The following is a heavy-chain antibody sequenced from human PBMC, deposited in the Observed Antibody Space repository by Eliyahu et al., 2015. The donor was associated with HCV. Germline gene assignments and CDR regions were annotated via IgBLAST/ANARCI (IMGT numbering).Heavy chain of an antibody. D-gene: IGHD6-19*01. V-gene: IGHV3-13*05. J-gene: IGHJ6*02. CDR2: IGTAGDP. CDR3: ARGGFRGGWHYYYYYYGMDV. Sequence: EVQLVESGGGLVQPGGSLRLSCAASGFTFSXYDXXWVRQATGKGLEWVSAIGTAGDPYYPGSVKGRFTISRENAKNSLYLQMNSLRAGDTAVYYCARGGFRGGWHYYYYYYGMDVWGQGTTVTVSS. CDR1: GFTFSXYD.